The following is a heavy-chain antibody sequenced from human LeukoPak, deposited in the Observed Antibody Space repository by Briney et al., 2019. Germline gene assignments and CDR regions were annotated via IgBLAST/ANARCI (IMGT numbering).Heavy chain of an antibody. J-gene: IGHJ6*03. CDR3: ARPRVTMVRGVTQPYYYYYMDV. CDR2: VYPGDSDI. CDR1: GYSFISYW. D-gene: IGHD3-10*01. V-gene: IGHV5-51*01. Sequence: GESLKISCKGSGYSFISYWIGWVRQMPGNGLEWMGIVYPGDSDIRYNPHFQGQVTISADKSISTAYLQWSSLKASDTAMYYCARPRVTMVRGVTQPYYYYYMDVWGKGTTVTVSS.